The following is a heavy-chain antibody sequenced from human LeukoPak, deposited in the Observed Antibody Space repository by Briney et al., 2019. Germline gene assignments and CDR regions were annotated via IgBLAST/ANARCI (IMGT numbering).Heavy chain of an antibody. J-gene: IGHJ2*01. D-gene: IGHD1-7*01. Sequence: GGSLGLSCAPSGFTFSSYAMTWVRQAPGKGLEWVSALSASGTATYCADSVQGRFSISRDNSKNTLFLQMNSLSAEDTAIYYCARYLNSASWYFDLWGRGTLVTVSS. CDR1: GFTFSSYA. CDR3: ARYLNSASWYFDL. CDR2: LSASGTAT. V-gene: IGHV3-23*01.